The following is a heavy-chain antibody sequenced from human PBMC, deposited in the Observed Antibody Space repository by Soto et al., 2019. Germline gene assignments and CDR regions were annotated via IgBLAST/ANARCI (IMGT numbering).Heavy chain of an antibody. D-gene: IGHD4-17*01. CDR1: GFTFSSYA. CDR2: ISGNGGST. J-gene: IGHJ4*02. V-gene: IGHV3-23*01. Sequence: EVQLLESGGGLVQPGGALRLSCAASGFTFSSYAMKWVRQAPGKGLEWVSAISGNGGSTYYADSVKGRFIISRDSSKNTLYLLMNSLRAEDTAIYYCGRGVNTATTGSDYWGQGTLVTVSS. CDR3: GRGVNTATTGSDY.